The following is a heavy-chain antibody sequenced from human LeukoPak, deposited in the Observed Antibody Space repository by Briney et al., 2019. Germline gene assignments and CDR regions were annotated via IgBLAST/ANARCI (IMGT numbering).Heavy chain of an antibody. J-gene: IGHJ5*02. D-gene: IGHD3-10*01. CDR3: ARDAEYGSGSMWLLDP. CDR2: INTEGAST. Sequence: ASVKVSCKASGYTFSDYYIHWVRQSPGQGLEWMGWINTEGASTKYAQKFQGRVTMTRDTSINTVYMELSRLTSDDTAIYYCARDAEYGSGSMWLLDPWGQGTQVTVSS. V-gene: IGHV1-2*02. CDR1: GYTFSDYY.